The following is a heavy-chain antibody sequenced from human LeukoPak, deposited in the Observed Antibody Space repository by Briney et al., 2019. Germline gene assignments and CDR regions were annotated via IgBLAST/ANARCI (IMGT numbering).Heavy chain of an antibody. CDR3: AKDMGPTTVILCAFDI. D-gene: IGHD4-17*01. CDR2: ISWNSGSI. Sequence: GGSLRLSCAASGFTFDDYAMHWVRQAPGKGLEWVSGISWNSGSIDYADYVKGGFTISIDNAKYSLYLQMNILRAEDMALYYCAKDMGPTTVILCAFDIWGQGTMVTVSS. CDR1: GFTFDDYA. V-gene: IGHV3-9*03. J-gene: IGHJ3*02.